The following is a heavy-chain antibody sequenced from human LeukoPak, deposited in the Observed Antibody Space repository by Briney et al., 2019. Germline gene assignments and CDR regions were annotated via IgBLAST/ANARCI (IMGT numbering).Heavy chain of an antibody. CDR2: IASDGSST. Sequence: GGSLRLSCAASGLTFSSYWMNWVRQAPRKGLVWVSRIASDGSSTTYADSVKGRFSISRDNAKNTLYLQTNSLRVEDTAVYYCARGRPHGNDYWGQGTLVAVSS. CDR1: GLTFSSYW. V-gene: IGHV3-74*01. D-gene: IGHD4-23*01. CDR3: ARGRPHGNDY. J-gene: IGHJ4*02.